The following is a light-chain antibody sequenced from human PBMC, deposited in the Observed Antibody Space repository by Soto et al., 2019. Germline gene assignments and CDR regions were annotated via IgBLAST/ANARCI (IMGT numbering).Light chain of an antibody. CDR2: DAS. CDR1: QSVSSY. J-gene: IGKJ5*01. Sequence: EIVLTQSPSTLSLSPGERATLSCRASQSVSSYLAWYQQKPGQAPRLLIYDASNSANGIPARFSGSGSGTDFTPTNSSLETEAFPVYYCQRRSNWPITSGQGTRLEIK. CDR3: QRRSNWPIT. V-gene: IGKV3-11*01.